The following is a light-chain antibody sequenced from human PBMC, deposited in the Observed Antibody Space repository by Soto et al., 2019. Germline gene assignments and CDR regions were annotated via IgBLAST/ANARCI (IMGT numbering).Light chain of an antibody. CDR2: AAS. J-gene: IGKJ4*01. CDR3: QQCDDWPLT. CDR1: QNVNSN. V-gene: IGKV3-15*01. Sequence: EKVMTQSPATLSVSPGERATLSCRASQNVNSNLVWYQQKPGQAPRLLIYAASTRATGIPARFSGSASGTEFTLTISSLQSEDFAVYYCQQCDDWPLTFGGGTKVEIK.